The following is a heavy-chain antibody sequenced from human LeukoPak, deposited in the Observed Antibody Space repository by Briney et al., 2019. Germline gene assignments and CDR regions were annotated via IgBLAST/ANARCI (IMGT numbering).Heavy chain of an antibody. J-gene: IGHJ6*02. V-gene: IGHV1-2*02. CDR3: ARDGGKSGYDYYYYGMDV. CDR1: GYTFTGYY. Sequence: ASVKVSCKASGYTFTGYYMHWVRQAPGQGLEWMGWINPNSGGTNYAQKFQGRVTMTRDTSISTAYMELSRLRSDDTAVYYCARDGGKSGYDYYYYGMDVWGQGTTVTVSS. CDR2: INPNSGGT. D-gene: IGHD5-12*01.